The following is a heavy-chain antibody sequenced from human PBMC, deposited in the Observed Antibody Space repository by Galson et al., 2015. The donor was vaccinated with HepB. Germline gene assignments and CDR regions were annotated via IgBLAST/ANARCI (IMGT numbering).Heavy chain of an antibody. J-gene: IGHJ4*02. CDR3: AKRLGDTGSYFDY. V-gene: IGHV3-23*01. Sequence: SLRLSCAASGFTFSSYAMNWVRQAPGKGLGWVSTISGGGGSTSYADSVKGRFTISRDNSKNTLYLQMNSLRAEDTAVYYCAKRLGDTGSYFDYWGQGILVTVSS. D-gene: IGHD1-26*01. CDR1: GFTFSSYA. CDR2: ISGGGGST.